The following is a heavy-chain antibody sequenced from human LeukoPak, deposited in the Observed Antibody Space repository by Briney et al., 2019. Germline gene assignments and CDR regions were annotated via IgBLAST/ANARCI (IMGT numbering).Heavy chain of an antibody. CDR3: ARWTTTNSGSYYNDAFDI. D-gene: IGHD1-26*01. CDR2: INHSGST. Sequence: MPSETLSLTCAVYGGSFSGYYWSWIRQPPGKGLEWIGEINHSGSTNYNPSLKSRVTISVDTSKNQFSLKLSSVTAADTAVYYCARWTTTNSGSYYNDAFDIWGQGTMVTVSS. V-gene: IGHV4-34*01. CDR1: GGSFSGYY. J-gene: IGHJ3*02.